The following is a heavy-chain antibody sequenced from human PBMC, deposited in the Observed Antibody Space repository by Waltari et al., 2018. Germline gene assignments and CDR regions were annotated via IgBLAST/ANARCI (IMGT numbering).Heavy chain of an antibody. CDR2: VCPEDGET. CDR1: GSTSTYTY. CDR3: ATQRAASDFGGGSYVWFDP. Sequence: EVQLAQSRAEVTNPGPTVKISCKVPGSTSTYTYLHCVHPAPDNGLEWMGLVCPEDGETIYAANFQGRVTITAYTSTDTAYMELSSLISEDTAVYYCATQRAASDFGGGSYVWFDPWGQGTLVTVSS. J-gene: IGHJ5*02. V-gene: IGHV1-69-2*01. D-gene: IGHD3-3*01.